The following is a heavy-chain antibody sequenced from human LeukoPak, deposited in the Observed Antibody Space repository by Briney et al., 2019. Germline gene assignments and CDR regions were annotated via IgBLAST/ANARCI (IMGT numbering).Heavy chain of an antibody. CDR3: AAQPCSVGRCYLDY. CDR2: ISYHGRDT. Sequence: PGGSLRLSCAASGVTFSSFAMHWVRQAPGKGLEWVAVISYHGRDTYYADSVKVRFTISRDNSKNTLYLQLNSLGAEDTAVYYCAAQPCSVGRCYLDYWGQGTLVTVSS. D-gene: IGHD2-15*01. CDR1: GVTFSSFA. J-gene: IGHJ4*02. V-gene: IGHV3-30*04.